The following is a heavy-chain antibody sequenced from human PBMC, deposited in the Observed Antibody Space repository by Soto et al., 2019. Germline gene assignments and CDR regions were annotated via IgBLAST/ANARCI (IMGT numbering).Heavy chain of an antibody. CDR2: INHSGST. CDR3: VTRGYSGYDFAY. D-gene: IGHD5-12*01. V-gene: IGHV4-34*01. Sequence: QVQLQQWGAGLLKPSGTLSLTCAVYGGSFSGYYWSWIRQPPGKGLEWIGEINHSGSTNYNPSLKSRVTLSVDTSKNQFSLQLSSVTAADTAVYYCVTRGYSGYDFAYGGQGTLVTVSS. J-gene: IGHJ4*02. CDR1: GGSFSGYY.